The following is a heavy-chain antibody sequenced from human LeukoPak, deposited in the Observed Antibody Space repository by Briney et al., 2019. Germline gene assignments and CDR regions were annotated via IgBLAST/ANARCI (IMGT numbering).Heavy chain of an antibody. Sequence: GGSLRLSCAASGFTLSSYSMNWVRQAPGKGLEWVSYISRSTSTIYYADSVKGRFTISRDNAKNSLYLQMNSLRAEDTAVYYCAAGGYYGINDYWGQGTLVTVSS. CDR2: ISRSTSTI. V-gene: IGHV3-48*01. D-gene: IGHD3-22*01. CDR3: AAGGYYGINDY. J-gene: IGHJ4*02. CDR1: GFTLSSYS.